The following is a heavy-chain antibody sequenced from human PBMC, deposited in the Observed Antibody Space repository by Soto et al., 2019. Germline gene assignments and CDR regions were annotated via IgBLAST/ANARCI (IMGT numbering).Heavy chain of an antibody. J-gene: IGHJ4*02. CDR2: IYYSGST. Sequence: PSETLSLTCTVSGGSISSYYWGWIRQPPGKGLEWIGYIYYSGSTKYNPSLKSRVTISVDTSKNQFSLKLSSVTAADTAVYYCARGRKISYYYDSSGYYYDYWGQGTLVTVSS. V-gene: IGHV4-59*12. CDR3: ARGRKISYYYDSSGYYYDY. CDR1: GGSISSYY. D-gene: IGHD3-22*01.